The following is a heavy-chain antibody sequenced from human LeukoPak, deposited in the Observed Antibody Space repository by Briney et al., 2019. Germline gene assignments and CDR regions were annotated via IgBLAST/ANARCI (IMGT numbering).Heavy chain of an antibody. J-gene: IGHJ3*02. CDR3: ALYCSGGSCYSIGGAFDI. Sequence: PGGSLRLSCAASGLTFSNYAMSWVRQAPGKGLEWVSAISRSGTDTYYADSVKGRFTISRDNSRNTLYLQMNSLRAEDTTVYFCALYCSGGSCYSIGGAFDIWGQGTLVTVSS. V-gene: IGHV3-23*01. CDR2: ISRSGTDT. D-gene: IGHD2-15*01. CDR1: GLTFSNYA.